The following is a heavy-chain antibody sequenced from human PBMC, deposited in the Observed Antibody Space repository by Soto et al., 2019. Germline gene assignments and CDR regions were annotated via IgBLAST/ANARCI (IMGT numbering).Heavy chain of an antibody. CDR3: ARGGGVGVAGSAAFDM. CDR1: GYPVTAYY. V-gene: IGHV1-2*02. D-gene: IGHD3-3*01. J-gene: IGHJ3*02. CDR2: INPATGAE. Sequence: QLHLVQSGAVVKKPGASVTVSCSASGYPVTAYYMHWVRQAPGRGLVWMGGINPATGAEKYTQTFQGRVTMTRASSPRSVFIELICVTSEDTGVFYCARGGGVGVAGSAAFDMWGQGTLVTVSS.